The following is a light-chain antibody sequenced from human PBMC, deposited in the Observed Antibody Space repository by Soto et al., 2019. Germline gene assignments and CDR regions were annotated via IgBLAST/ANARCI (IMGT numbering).Light chain of an antibody. CDR1: SSDVGGYNY. Sequence: QSALTQPASVSGSPGQSITISCTGTSSDVGGYNYVSWYQQYPGEAPKLMIYDVSDRPSGVSNRFSGSKSGNTASLTISGLQAEDEADYYCSSYTSSDPRVFGGGTKLTVL. CDR3: SSYTSSDPRV. V-gene: IGLV2-14*01. J-gene: IGLJ2*01. CDR2: DVS.